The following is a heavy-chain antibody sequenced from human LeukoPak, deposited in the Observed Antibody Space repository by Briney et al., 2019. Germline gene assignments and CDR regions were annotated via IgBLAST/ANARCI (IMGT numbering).Heavy chain of an antibody. CDR1: GFTFSKTW. CDR3: STGFFQGGFCSGGTCYLEP. J-gene: IGHJ5*02. CDR2: IKTTSDGGAT. V-gene: IGHV3-15*01. Sequence: PGESLRLSCAASGFTFSKTWMTWVRQAPGQGLEWVGRIKTTSDGGATDYAAPVKGRFAISRDDSKNTLYLQKNSLKTEDTAVYFCSTGFFQGGFCSGGTCYLEPWGQGTLVTVSS. D-gene: IGHD2-15*01.